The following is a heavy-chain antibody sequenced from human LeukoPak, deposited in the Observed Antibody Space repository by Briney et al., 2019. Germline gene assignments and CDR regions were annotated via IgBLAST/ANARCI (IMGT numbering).Heavy chain of an antibody. CDR1: GFTFSSYE. J-gene: IGHJ4*02. D-gene: IGHD2-15*01. V-gene: IGHV3-23*01. CDR3: AKGVRPVVAATYFDY. Sequence: PGGSLRLSCAASGFTFSSYEMNWVRQAPGKGLEWVSIISGSGTTTDYADSVKGRFTISRDNSKNTLYLQMNSLRAEDTAVYYCAKGVRPVVAATYFDYWGQGTLVTVS. CDR2: ISGSGTTT.